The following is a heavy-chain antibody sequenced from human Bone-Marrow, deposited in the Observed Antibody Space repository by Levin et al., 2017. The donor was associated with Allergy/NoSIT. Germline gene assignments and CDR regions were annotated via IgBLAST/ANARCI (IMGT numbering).Heavy chain of an antibody. CDR3: ASDAQTSPTGNYSMDV. D-gene: IGHD7-27*01. Sequence: SETLSLTCTVSGDSISRYYWSWIRQPPGKGLEWIGYIYYSGSTNYNPSLKSRVTISVDTSKNQFSLDLNFVTAADTAVDYCASDAQTSPTGNYSMDVWGQGTTVTVSS. V-gene: IGHV4-59*01. CDR2: IYYSGST. CDR1: GDSISRYY. J-gene: IGHJ6*02.